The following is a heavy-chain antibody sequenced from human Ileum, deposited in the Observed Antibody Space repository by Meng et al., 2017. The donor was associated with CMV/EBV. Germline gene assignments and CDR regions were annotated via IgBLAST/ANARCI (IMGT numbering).Heavy chain of an antibody. J-gene: IGHJ4*02. CDR1: FSTEA. CDR3: AREELGYCSSTSCYSPLFY. D-gene: IGHD2-2*01. Sequence: FSTEAMHWVRQPPGKGLEWVAVISYDGSNAYYADSVKGRFTISRDSSKNTLYLQMNSLRAEDTAVYYCAREELGYCSSTSCYSPLFYWGQGTLVTVSS. CDR2: ISYDGSNA. V-gene: IGHV3-30*04.